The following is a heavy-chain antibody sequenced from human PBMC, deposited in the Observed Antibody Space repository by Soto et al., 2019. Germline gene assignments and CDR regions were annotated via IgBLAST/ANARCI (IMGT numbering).Heavy chain of an antibody. CDR1: GGSISSGDYY. CDR3: ASDGGGYVRPGYHYGLDV. D-gene: IGHD5-12*01. Sequence: SETLSLTCTVAGGSISSGDYYWGWIRQPPGKGLEWIGYIYYSGSTYYHPSLQSRVTISVAASKNQFSLKLRSVTAADTAVYYCASDGGGYVRPGYHYGLDVWGQGTTVTVSS. CDR2: IYYSGST. J-gene: IGHJ6*02. V-gene: IGHV4-30-4*01.